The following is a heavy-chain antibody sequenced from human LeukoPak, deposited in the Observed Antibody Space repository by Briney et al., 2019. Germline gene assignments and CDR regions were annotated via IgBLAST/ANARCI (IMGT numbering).Heavy chain of an antibody. CDR3: ARVELVAGASWFDY. V-gene: IGHV1-18*01. J-gene: IGHJ4*02. CDR1: GYTFTNYG. CDR2: ISTYNGNA. Sequence: ASVKVSCKASGYTFTNYGFSWVRQAPGQGLEWMGWISTYNGNANYAQNLQGRVTMTTDTSTSTVYLELRTLRSDDTAAYYCARVELVAGASWFDYWGQGTLVSVSS. D-gene: IGHD2-15*01.